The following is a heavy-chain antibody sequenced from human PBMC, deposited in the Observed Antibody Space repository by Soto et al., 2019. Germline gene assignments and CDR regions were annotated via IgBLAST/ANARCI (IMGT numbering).Heavy chain of an antibody. J-gene: IGHJ4*02. Sequence: QVQLVQSGAEVKKPGASVKVSCKASGYTFTSYGISWVRQAPGQGLEWMGWISAYNGNTNYAQKLQGRVTMTTDTSTSTAYMELGSLRSDDTAVYYCAVPPPPGNIVVVPAAMPDFVGFDYWGQGTLVTVSS. CDR3: AVPPPPGNIVVVPAAMPDFVGFDY. CDR2: ISAYNGNT. CDR1: GYTFTSYG. V-gene: IGHV1-18*01. D-gene: IGHD2-2*01.